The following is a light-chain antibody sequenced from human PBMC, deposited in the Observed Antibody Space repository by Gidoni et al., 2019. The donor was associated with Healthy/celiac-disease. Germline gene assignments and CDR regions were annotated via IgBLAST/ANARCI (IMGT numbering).Light chain of an antibody. J-gene: IGKJ3*01. V-gene: IGKV4-1*01. CDR1: QRVLYSSNNKNY. CDR3: QQYYSTPPFT. CDR2: WAS. Sequence: VLTQSPDSLAVSLGERATINCKSSQRVLYSSNNKNYLAWYQQKPGQPPKLLIYWASTRESGVPDRFSGSGSGTDFTLTISSLQAEDVAVYYCQQYYSTPPFTFGPXTKVDIK.